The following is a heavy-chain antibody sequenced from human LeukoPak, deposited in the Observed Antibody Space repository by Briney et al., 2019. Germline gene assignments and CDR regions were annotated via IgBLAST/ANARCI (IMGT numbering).Heavy chain of an antibody. D-gene: IGHD6-19*01. Sequence: GGSLRLSCAASGFTFSDYTMHWVRQAPGEGLEWVSSITVRSSIYYVDSVKGRFTISRDNAKNSLYLQMTSLRAEDTAVYYCAKDSGSSGWYDEDYFDYWGQGTLVTVSS. CDR2: ITVRSSI. V-gene: IGHV3-69-1*02. CDR3: AKDSGSSGWYDEDYFDY. CDR1: GFTFSDYT. J-gene: IGHJ4*02.